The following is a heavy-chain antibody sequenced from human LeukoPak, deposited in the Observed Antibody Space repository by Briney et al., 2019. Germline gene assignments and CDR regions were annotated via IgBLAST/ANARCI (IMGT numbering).Heavy chain of an antibody. D-gene: IGHD1-26*01. J-gene: IGHJ4*02. CDR2: IRYDGNNK. CDR1: GFPFSDYV. Sequence: GGSLRLSCAASGFPFSDYVMHWVRQAPGKGLEWVAVIRYDGNNKYYADSVKGRSTISRDNSKNTLYLQINRLRAEDTAVYYCAKAGSIRFDYWGQGTLVTVSS. CDR3: AKAGSIRFDY. V-gene: IGHV3-30*02.